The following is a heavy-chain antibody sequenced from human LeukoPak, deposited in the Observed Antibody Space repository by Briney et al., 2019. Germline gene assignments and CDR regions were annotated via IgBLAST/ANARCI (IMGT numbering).Heavy chain of an antibody. CDR3: AREGPGYCSSTSCYRWSLSSIRGSYYYYYMDV. CDR2: IYHSGRT. CDR1: GYSISSGYY. Sequence: ASETLSLTCTVSGYSISSGYYWGWIRQPPGKGLEWIGSIYHSGRTYYNPSLKSRVTISVDTSKNQFSLKLSSVTAADTAVYYCAREGPGYCSSTSCYRWSLSSIRGSYYYYYMDVWGKGTTVTVSS. V-gene: IGHV4-38-2*02. D-gene: IGHD2-2*01. J-gene: IGHJ6*03.